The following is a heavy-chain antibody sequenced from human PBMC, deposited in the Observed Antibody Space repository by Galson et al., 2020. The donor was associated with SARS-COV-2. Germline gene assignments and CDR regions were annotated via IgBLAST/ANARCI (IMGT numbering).Heavy chain of an antibody. D-gene: IGHD3-10*01. CDR3: ARGRNVLLWFGESDDAFDI. CDR2: ISSNGGST. CDR1: GFTFSSYA. V-gene: IGHV3-64*01. Sequence: GGSLRLSCAASGFTFSSYAMHWVRQAPGKGLEYVSAISSNGGSTYYANSVKGRFTISRDNSKNTLYLQMGSLRAEDMAVYYCARGRNVLLWFGESDDAFDIWGQGTMVTVSS. J-gene: IGHJ3*02.